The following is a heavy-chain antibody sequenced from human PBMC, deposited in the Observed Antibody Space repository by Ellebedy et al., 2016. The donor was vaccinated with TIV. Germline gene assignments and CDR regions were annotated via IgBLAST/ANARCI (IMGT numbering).Heavy chain of an antibody. CDR1: GFTFSRHG. D-gene: IGHD1-14*01. V-gene: IGHV3-30*18. J-gene: IGHJ4*02. CDR3: AKWASVVGTTDY. Sequence: GGSLRLSXAASGFTFSRHGMHWVRQAPGKGIEWVAVTSADGDNRNYADSVKGRFTISRDNSKNKLFLQMNSLRTEDTAVYYCAKWASVVGTTDYWGQGTPVTVSS. CDR2: TSADGDNR.